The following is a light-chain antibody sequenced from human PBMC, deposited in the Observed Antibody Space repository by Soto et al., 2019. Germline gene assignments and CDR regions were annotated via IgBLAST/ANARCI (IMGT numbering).Light chain of an antibody. CDR2: GAS. J-gene: IGKJ4*01. Sequence: EIVLTQSPGTLSLSPGERATLSCRASQSVSSSYLAWYQQKPGQAPSLHIYGASSRATGIPDRFSGSGSGTDYTLTITSLETADFAVYYWQHYGNSPRTFGGGTKVESK. CDR1: QSVSSSY. V-gene: IGKV3-20*01. CDR3: QHYGNSPRT.